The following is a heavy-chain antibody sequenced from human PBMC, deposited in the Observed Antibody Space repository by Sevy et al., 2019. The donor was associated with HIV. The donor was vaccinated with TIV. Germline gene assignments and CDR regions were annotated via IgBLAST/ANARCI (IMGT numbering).Heavy chain of an antibody. Sequence: GGSLRLSCAASGFTFSDYYMSWIRQAPGKGLEWVSYISRSGSTINYADSVKGRFTISRDNAKNSLYLQINSLRAEDTAVYYFARENTMIEEPGWFDPWGQGTLVTVSS. CDR1: GFTFSDYY. J-gene: IGHJ5*02. CDR3: ARENTMIEEPGWFDP. D-gene: IGHD3-22*01. CDR2: ISRSGSTI. V-gene: IGHV3-11*01.